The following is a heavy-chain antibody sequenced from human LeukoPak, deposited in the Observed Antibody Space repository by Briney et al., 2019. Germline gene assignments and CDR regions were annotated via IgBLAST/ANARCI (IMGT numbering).Heavy chain of an antibody. CDR1: GGSFSGYF. J-gene: IGHJ4*02. D-gene: IGHD3-22*01. V-gene: IGHV4-34*01. CDR3: ARAGNVLVVTQKKKKPFDL. CDR2: INHSGSP. Sequence: SETLSLTCAVYGGSFSGYFWSWIRQPPEKGLEWIGEINHSGSPDYNPSLKSRVTIPVVTSRNQFSLKLSSVTAADTAVYYCARAGNVLVVTQKKKKPFDLWGQGTLVSVSS.